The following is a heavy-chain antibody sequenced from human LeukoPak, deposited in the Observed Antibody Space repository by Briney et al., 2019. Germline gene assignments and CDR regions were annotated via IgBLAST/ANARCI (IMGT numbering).Heavy chain of an antibody. CDR3: ARTRYCSSTICQRAFDI. D-gene: IGHD2-2*01. CDR2: ISWNSGSI. CDR1: GFTFDDYA. V-gene: IGHV3-9*03. Sequence: GGSLRLSCAASGFTFDDYAMHWVRQAPGKGLEWVSGISWNSGSIGYADSVKGRFTISRDNAKNSLYLQMNSLRAEDMALYYCARTRYCSSTICQRAFDIWGQGTMVTVSS. J-gene: IGHJ3*02.